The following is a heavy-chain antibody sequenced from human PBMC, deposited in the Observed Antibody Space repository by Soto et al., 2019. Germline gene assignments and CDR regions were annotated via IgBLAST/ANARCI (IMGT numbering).Heavy chain of an antibody. CDR3: ARGDSGSYYNENYYYYYMDV. CDR1: GFTFSDYY. D-gene: IGHD3-10*01. J-gene: IGHJ6*03. CDR2: ISSSGSTI. V-gene: IGHV3-11*01. Sequence: GGSLRLSCAASGFTFSDYYMSWIRQAPGKGLEWVSYISSSGSTIYYADSVKGRFTISRDNAKNSLYLQMNNLRAEDTAVYYCARGDSGSYYNENYYYYYMDVWGKGTTVTVSS.